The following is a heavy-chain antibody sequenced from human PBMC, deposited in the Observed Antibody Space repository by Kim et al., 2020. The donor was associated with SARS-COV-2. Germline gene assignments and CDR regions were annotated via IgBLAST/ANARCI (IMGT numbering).Heavy chain of an antibody. V-gene: IGHV4-59*01. D-gene: IGHD1-26*01. J-gene: IGHJ4*02. Sequence: HYNPPLTSRSTLSVDTSTNQFSLKLSSVTAADMAVYYCARDQGAGAFDYWGQGTLVTVSS. CDR3: ARDQGAGAFDY.